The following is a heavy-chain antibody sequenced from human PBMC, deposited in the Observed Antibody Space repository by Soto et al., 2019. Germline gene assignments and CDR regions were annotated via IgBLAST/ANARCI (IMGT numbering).Heavy chain of an antibody. Sequence: QVQLVQSGAEVKKPGASVKVSCKASGYTFTSYGISWVRQAPGQGLEWMGWISAYNGNTNYAQKLQGRVTMTTDTSTSRADMELRSLRSDDTAVYYCARVLNYGDSSYYFDYWGQGTLVTVSS. J-gene: IGHJ4*02. D-gene: IGHD4-17*01. CDR1: GYTFTSYG. V-gene: IGHV1-18*01. CDR2: ISAYNGNT. CDR3: ARVLNYGDSSYYFDY.